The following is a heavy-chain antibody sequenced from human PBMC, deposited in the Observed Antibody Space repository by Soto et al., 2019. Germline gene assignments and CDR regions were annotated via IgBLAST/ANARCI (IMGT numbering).Heavy chain of an antibody. V-gene: IGHV3-15*07. D-gene: IGHD3-3*01. CDR2: IKSKTDGGTT. Sequence: TGGSLRLSCAASGFTFSNAWMNWVRQAPGKGLEWVGRIKSKTDGGTTDYAAPVKGRFTISRDDSKNTLYLQMNSLKTEDTAVYYCTTENDFWSGYHKGPFFDYWGQGTLVTVSS. CDR1: GFTFSNAW. CDR3: TTENDFWSGYHKGPFFDY. J-gene: IGHJ4*02.